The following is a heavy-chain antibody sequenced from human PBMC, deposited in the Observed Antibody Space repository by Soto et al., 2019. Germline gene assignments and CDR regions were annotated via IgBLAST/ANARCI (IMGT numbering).Heavy chain of an antibody. CDR2: IYYSGST. CDR3: ATTVTTILYFDY. D-gene: IGHD4-17*01. V-gene: IGHV4-39*01. CDR1: DGSISSSSYY. J-gene: IGHJ4*02. Sequence: QLQLQESGPGLVKPSETLSLTCTVSDGSISSSSYYWGWVRQPPGKGLEWIGSIYYSGSTYSNPSPKSRVTVSGDTSKNQFSLKLSSVTAADTAVYYCATTVTTILYFDYWGQGILVTVSS.